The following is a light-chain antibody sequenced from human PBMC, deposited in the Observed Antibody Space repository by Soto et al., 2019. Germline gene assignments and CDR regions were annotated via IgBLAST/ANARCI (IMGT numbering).Light chain of an antibody. CDR1: RSDVGGYNY. CDR2: EVS. CDR3: SSYTGSSTLGV. J-gene: IGLJ1*01. Sequence: QSVLTQPASVSGSPGQSITISCTGTRSDVGGYNYVSWYQQHPGKAPKLMIYEVSNRPSGVSNRFSGSKSGNTASLSISGLQAEDEADYYCSSYTGSSTLGVFGTGTKLTVL. V-gene: IGLV2-14*01.